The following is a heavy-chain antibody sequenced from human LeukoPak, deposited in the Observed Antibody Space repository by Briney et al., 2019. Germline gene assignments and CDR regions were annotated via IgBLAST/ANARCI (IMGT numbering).Heavy chain of an antibody. D-gene: IGHD1-26*01. CDR1: GFTFSSYS. J-gene: IGHJ4*02. CDR3: AREGLVGSFDY. V-gene: IGHV3-21*01. CDR2: ISSGSSYI. Sequence: GGSLRLSCAASGFTFSSYSMNWVRQAPGKGLEWVSSISSGSSYIYYADSVKGRFTISRDNAKNSLYLQMNSLRAEDTAVYYCAREGLVGSFDYWGQGTLVTVSS.